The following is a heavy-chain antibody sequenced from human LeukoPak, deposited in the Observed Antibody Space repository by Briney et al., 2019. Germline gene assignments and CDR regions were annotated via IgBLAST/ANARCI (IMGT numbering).Heavy chain of an antibody. J-gene: IGHJ4*02. V-gene: IGHV4-39*01. CDR3: AGRGIVTGYFDF. D-gene: IGHD3-9*01. Sequence: SEPLSLTCTVSGDSITNSNFYWAWIRQSPGKGLEWIGSIFHSGSTNYNPSLKSRVTISVDTSKNQFYLRVRSVTAAETALYYCAGRGIVTGYFDFWGRGTLVTVSS. CDR2: IFHSGST. CDR1: GDSITNSNFY.